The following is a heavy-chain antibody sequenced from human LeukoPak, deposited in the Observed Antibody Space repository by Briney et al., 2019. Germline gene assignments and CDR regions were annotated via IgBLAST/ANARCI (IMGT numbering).Heavy chain of an antibody. D-gene: IGHD5-24*01. CDR3: ARVGEMATIDY. CDR2: IYHSGST. CDR1: GGSISSGGYS. Sequence: SETLSLTCAVSGGSISSGGYSWSWIRQPPGKGLEWIGYIYHSGSTYYNPSLESRVTISVDRSKNQFSLKLSSVTAADTAVYYCARVGEMATIDYWGQGTLVTVSS. J-gene: IGHJ4*02. V-gene: IGHV4-30-2*01.